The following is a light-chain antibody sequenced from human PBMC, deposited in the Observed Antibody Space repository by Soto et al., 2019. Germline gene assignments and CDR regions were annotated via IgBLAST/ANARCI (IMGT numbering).Light chain of an antibody. Sequence: EIVLTQSPGTLSLSPGERATLSCRASQSVSSSYLAWYQQKPGQAPRLLIYGASSRATGIPDRFSGSGSGTYFTLTSSRLEPEDFAVYYCQQYGSSPFTFGPGTKVDIK. CDR2: GAS. J-gene: IGKJ3*01. CDR1: QSVSSSY. V-gene: IGKV3-20*01. CDR3: QQYGSSPFT.